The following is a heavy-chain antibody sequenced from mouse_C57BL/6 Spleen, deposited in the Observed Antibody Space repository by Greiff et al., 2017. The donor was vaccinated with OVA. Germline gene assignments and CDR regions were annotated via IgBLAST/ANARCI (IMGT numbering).Heavy chain of an antibody. J-gene: IGHJ2*01. D-gene: IGHD2-13*01. CDR3: AIGGDNSPTY. Sequence: QVQLQQPGAELVMPGASVKLSCKASGYTFTSYWMHWVKQRPGQGLEWIGEIDPSDSYTNYNQKFKGKSTLTVDKSSSTAYMQLSSLTSEDSAVYYCAIGGDNSPTYWGQGTTLTVAS. CDR1: GYTFTSYW. CDR2: IDPSDSYT. V-gene: IGHV1-69*01.